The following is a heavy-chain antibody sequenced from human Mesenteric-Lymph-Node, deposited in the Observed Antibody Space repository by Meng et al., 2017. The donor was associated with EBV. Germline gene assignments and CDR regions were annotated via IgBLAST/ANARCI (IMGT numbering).Heavy chain of an antibody. V-gene: IGHV3-23*01. D-gene: IGHD4-17*01. J-gene: IGHJ4*02. Sequence: EVQLLESGGGLVQLGGXXXXSCAASGFTFSSYAMSWVRQAPGKGLEWVSAISGSGGSTYYADSVKGRFTISRDNSKNTLYLQMNSLRAEDTAVYYCAKGDTYGDYSVGFDYWGQGTLVTVSS. CDR3: AKGDTYGDYSVGFDY. CDR2: ISGSGGST. CDR1: GFTFSSYA.